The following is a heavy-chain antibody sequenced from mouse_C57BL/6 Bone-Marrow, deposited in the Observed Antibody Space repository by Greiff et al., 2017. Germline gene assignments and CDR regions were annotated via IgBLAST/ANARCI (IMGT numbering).Heavy chain of an antibody. CDR1: GFTFSSYG. Sequence: EVQVVESGGDLVKPGGSLKLSCAASGFTFSSYGMSWVRQTPDKRLEWVATISGGGSYTYYPDSVKGRFTISRDNAKNTLYLQMSSLKSEDTAMYYCARGGGYRFAYGGQGTLVTVTA. D-gene: IGHD1-1*02. J-gene: IGHJ3*01. V-gene: IGHV5-6*01. CDR3: ARGGGYRFAY. CDR2: ISGGGSYT.